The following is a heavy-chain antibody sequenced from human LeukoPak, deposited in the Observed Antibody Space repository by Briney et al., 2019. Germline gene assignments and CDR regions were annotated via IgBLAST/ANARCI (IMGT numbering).Heavy chain of an antibody. V-gene: IGHV3-48*03. CDR1: GFTFSSYE. CDR2: ISSSGSTI. D-gene: IGHD3-22*01. J-gene: IGHJ4*02. Sequence: GGSLRLSCAASGFTFSSYEMNWVRQAPGKGLEWVSYISSSGSTIYYADSVKGRFTISRDNAKNSLYLQMNSLRAEDTAVYYCARERRVYYDSSGLIDYWGQGTLVTVSS. CDR3: ARERRVYYDSSGLIDY.